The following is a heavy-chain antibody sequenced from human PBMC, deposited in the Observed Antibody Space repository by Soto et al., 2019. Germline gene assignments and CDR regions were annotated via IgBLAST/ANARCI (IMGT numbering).Heavy chain of an antibody. CDR2: ISGSGGST. D-gene: IGHD1-26*01. V-gene: IGHV3-23*04. Sequence: EVQLVESGGGLVQPGGSLRLSCAASGFTFSTYAMTWVRQAPGKGLEWVSGISGSGGSTYHADSVKGRFTISGDSSKNTVYLQMNSLRAEDTAVYYCAKGVGAKRYYFDYWGQGTLVTVSS. CDR3: AKGVGAKRYYFDY. CDR1: GFTFSTYA. J-gene: IGHJ4*02.